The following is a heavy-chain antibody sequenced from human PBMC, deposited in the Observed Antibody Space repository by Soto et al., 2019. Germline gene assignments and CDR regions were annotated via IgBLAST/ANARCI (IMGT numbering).Heavy chain of an antibody. CDR3: AREGEYSYGYLDY. Sequence: GGSLRLSCAASGFTFSSYWMSWVRQAPGKGLEWVANIKQDGSEKYYVDSVKGRFTISRDNAKNSLYLQMNSLRAEDTAVYYCAREGEYSYGYLDYWGQGALVTVSS. CDR2: IKQDGSEK. J-gene: IGHJ4*02. CDR1: GFTFSSYW. D-gene: IGHD5-18*01. V-gene: IGHV3-7*05.